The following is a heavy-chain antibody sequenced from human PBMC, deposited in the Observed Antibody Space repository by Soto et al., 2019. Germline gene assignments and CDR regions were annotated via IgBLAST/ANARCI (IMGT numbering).Heavy chain of an antibody. CDR1: GFTFCDYA. D-gene: IGHD3-22*01. V-gene: IGHV3-9*01. J-gene: IGHJ5*02. CDR2: ISWNSGSI. CDR3: AKGGSSGYYPFWFDP. Sequence: SLRLSCAASGFTFCDYAMHFFRQSALKCLEWVSGISWNSGSIGYADSVKGRFTISRDNAKNSLYLQMNSPRAEDTALYYCAKGGSSGYYPFWFDPWGQGTLVTVSS.